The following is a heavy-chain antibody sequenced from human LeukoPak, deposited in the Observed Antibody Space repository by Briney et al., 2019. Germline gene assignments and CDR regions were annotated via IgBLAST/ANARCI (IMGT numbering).Heavy chain of an antibody. D-gene: IGHD5-12*01. CDR3: ASQARLGGYTYYYYGMDV. Sequence: SQTLSLTCTVSGGSISSGGYYWSWIRQHPGKGLEWIGYIYYSGSTYYDPSLKSRVTISVDTSKNQFSLKLSSVTAADTAVYYCASQARLGGYTYYYYGMDVWGQGTTVTVSS. CDR2: IYYSGST. CDR1: GGSISSGGYY. J-gene: IGHJ6*02. V-gene: IGHV4-31*03.